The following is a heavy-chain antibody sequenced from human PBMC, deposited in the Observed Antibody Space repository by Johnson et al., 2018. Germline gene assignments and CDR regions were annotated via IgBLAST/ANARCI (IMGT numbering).Heavy chain of an antibody. CDR1: GFTFSTYS. CDR2: ISYDGYSR. V-gene: IGHV3-30*03. CDR3: ARDKWDLTNDAFDS. J-gene: IGHJ3*02. Sequence: QVQLGQSGGGVVQPGMSLRLACAASGFTFSTYSIHWVRQAPDKGLEWVSVISYDGYSRYYADSVKGRFTISSDNSKNTLYLQMNSQRAEDTSVYCCARDKWDLTNDAFDSWGQGTMVIVSS. D-gene: IGHD1-26*01.